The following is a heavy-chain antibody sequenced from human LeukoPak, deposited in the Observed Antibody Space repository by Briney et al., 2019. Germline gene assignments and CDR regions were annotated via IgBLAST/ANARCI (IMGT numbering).Heavy chain of an antibody. Sequence: PSETLSLTCTVSGGSISSYYWNWIRQPPGKGLEWIGYIYYSGSTNYNPSLKSRVTISVDTSKNQFSLKLSSVTAADTAVYYCARDYGDYGSAFDIWGQGTMVTVSS. CDR2: IYYSGST. J-gene: IGHJ3*02. CDR1: GGSISSYY. CDR3: ARDYGDYGSAFDI. D-gene: IGHD4-17*01. V-gene: IGHV4-59*01.